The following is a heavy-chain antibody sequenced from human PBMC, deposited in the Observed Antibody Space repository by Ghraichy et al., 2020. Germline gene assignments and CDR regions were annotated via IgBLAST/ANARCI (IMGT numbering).Heavy chain of an antibody. D-gene: IGHD1-1*01. V-gene: IGHV3-21*01. J-gene: IGHJ5*02. CDR2: ISSSSSYI. CDR3: ARDGQVPPANWFDP. Sequence: GGSLRLSCAASGFTFSSYSMNWVRQAPGKGLEWVSSISSSSSYIYYADSVKGRFTISRDNAKNSLYLQMNSLRAEGTAVYYCARDGQVPPANWFDPWGQGTLVTVSS. CDR1: GFTFSSYS.